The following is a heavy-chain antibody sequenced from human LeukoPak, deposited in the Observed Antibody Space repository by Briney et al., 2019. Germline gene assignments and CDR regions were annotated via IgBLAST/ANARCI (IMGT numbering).Heavy chain of an antibody. CDR3: AELGITMIGGV. J-gene: IGHJ6*04. CDR1: GFTFSSYA. Sequence: GGSLRLSCAASGFTFSSYAMSWVRQAPGKGLEGVSYISSSGSTIYYADSVKGRFTIPRDNAKNSLYLQMNSLRAEDTAVYYCAELGITMIGGVWGKGTTVTISS. CDR2: ISSSGSTI. V-gene: IGHV3-48*03. D-gene: IGHD3-10*02.